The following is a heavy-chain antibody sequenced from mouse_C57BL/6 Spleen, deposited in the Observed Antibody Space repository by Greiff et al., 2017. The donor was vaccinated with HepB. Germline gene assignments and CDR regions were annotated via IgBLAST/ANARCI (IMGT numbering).Heavy chain of an antibody. CDR3: SRRGHYDGYPGAMDY. CDR1: GFTFSDYG. V-gene: IGHV5-17*01. J-gene: IGHJ4*01. D-gene: IGHD2-3*01. CDR2: ISSGSSTI. Sequence: EVKLVESGGGLVKPGGSLKLSCAASGFTFSDYGMHWVRQAPEKGLEWVAYISSGSSTIYYADTVKGRFTISRDNAKNTRFLQMTSLRSEDTAMYYCSRRGHYDGYPGAMDYWGQGTSVTVSS.